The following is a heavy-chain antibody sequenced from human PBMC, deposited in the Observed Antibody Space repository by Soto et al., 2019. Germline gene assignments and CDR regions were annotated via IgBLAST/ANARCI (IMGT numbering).Heavy chain of an antibody. D-gene: IGHD5-18*01. J-gene: IGHJ6*03. CDR3: GRCRTDSYAMDV. CDR1: GYSFTSYG. Sequence: QVHLVQSGSDVEKPGASVKVSCKASGYSFTSYGIGWVRQVPGQGPEWMGWISPYNGRTNYAQSVKGRVVMTTDISTNTVYLELRSLRSDDSAIYYCGRCRTDSYAMDVXXXXXXXXVSS. CDR2: ISPYNGRT. V-gene: IGHV1-18*01.